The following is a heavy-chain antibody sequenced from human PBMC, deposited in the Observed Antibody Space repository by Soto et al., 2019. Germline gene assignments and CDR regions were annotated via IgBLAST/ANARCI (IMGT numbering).Heavy chain of an antibody. CDR2: ISSSGSTI. CDR3: ARDYDSGGTTAFDI. D-gene: IGHD2-15*01. V-gene: IGHV3-48*03. Sequence: GGSLRLSCAASGFTFSSYEMNWVRQAPGKGLEWVSYISSSGSTIYYADSVKGRFTISRDNAKNSLYLQMNSLRAEDTAVYYFARDYDSGGTTAFDIWGQGTMVTVSS. J-gene: IGHJ3*02. CDR1: GFTFSSYE.